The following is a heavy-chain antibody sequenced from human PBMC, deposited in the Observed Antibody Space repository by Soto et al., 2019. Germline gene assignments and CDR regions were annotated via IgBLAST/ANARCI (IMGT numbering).Heavy chain of an antibody. V-gene: IGHV3-23*01. Sequence: GGSLRLSCAASGFTFSSYAMSWVRQAPGKGLEWVSAISGSGGSTYYADSVKVQCTISRDNSKNTLYLQMNSRRAEDAAVYYCASRATPYSSSWYEYYFDYWGQGTLVTVSS. D-gene: IGHD6-13*01. CDR1: GFTFSSYA. CDR3: ASRATPYSSSWYEYYFDY. J-gene: IGHJ4*02. CDR2: ISGSGGST.